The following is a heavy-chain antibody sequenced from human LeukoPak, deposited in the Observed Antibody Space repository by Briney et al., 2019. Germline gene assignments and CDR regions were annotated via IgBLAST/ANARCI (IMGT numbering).Heavy chain of an antibody. Sequence: GGSLRLSCAASGFTFRNHAMNWVRQAPGKGLEWVANIKQDGSKKSYVDSVKGRFTTSRDNAKNSLYLQMNSLRAEDTAIYYCTRVGYIDEGIDYWGQGTLVTVSS. CDR1: GFTFRNHA. V-gene: IGHV3-7*04. J-gene: IGHJ4*02. D-gene: IGHD5-24*01. CDR2: IKQDGSKK. CDR3: TRVGYIDEGIDY.